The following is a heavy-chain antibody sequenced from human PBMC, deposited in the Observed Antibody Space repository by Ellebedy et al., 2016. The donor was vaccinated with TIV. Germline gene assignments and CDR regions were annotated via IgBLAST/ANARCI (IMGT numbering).Heavy chain of an antibody. V-gene: IGHV3-15*06. Sequence: GESLKISXATSGFNFTDAWMNWVRQAPGKGLEWVGRIKRKAEGETTNAPASVKGRFTISRDEEKNILYLQMNSLRDEDTAVYYCARGGAGFDSMNRELSFDSWGRGTQVTVSS. D-gene: IGHD1-26*01. CDR3: ARGGAGFDSMNRELSFDS. CDR1: GFNFTDAW. J-gene: IGHJ4*02. CDR2: IKRKAEGETT.